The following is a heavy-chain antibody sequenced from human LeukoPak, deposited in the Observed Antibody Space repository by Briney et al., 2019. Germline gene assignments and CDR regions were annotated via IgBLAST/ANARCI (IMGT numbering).Heavy chain of an antibody. CDR3: ARPAYPRHDSSGYYLE. CDR1: GYSFSIYW. D-gene: IGHD3-22*01. Sequence: PGGSLRLSCAASGYSFSIYWMSWVRQAPGKGLEGVGDIKEDGSEKYYVDAVKGRFTISRDNAKNSLYLQMNSLRAEDTAVYYCARPAYPRHDSSGYYLEWGQGTLVTVSS. CDR2: IKEDGSEK. J-gene: IGHJ4*02. V-gene: IGHV3-7*01.